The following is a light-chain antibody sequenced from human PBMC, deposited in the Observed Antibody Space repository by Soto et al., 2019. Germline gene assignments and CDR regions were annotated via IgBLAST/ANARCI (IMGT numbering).Light chain of an antibody. CDR2: GNS. CDR3: QSYDSSLGV. V-gene: IGLV1-40*01. J-gene: IGLJ1*01. Sequence: QPVLTQPPSVSGAPGQRVTISCTGSSSNIGAGYDVHWYQQLPGTAPKLLIYGNSNRPSGVPDRFSGSKSGTSASLAITGLQAEDEADYSCQSYDSSLGVFGTGTKLTVL. CDR1: SSNIGAGYD.